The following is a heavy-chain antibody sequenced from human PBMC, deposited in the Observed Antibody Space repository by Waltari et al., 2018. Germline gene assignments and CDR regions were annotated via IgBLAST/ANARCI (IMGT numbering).Heavy chain of an antibody. CDR3: SRDRPQDSYFQY. Sequence: QVQLVPSGAELQRPGASVKVSCKASGYPFTASDVHWVRQAPGQGLEWMSWVNPKSGHTNSAQKFQGRVIMSYDTSITTAYMELTGLTSDDTAVYYCSRDRPQDSYFQYWGQGTLVTVSS. CDR2: VNPKSGHT. J-gene: IGHJ4*02. V-gene: IGHV1-2*02. CDR1: GYPFTASD.